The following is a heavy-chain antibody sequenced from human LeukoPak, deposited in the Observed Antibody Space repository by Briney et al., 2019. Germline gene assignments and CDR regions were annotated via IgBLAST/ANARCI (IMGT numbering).Heavy chain of an antibody. CDR1: GDSISSYY. Sequence: SETLSLTCTVSGDSISSYYWSWIRQPPGKGLEWIGYIYHSGSTNYNPSLKSRVTISADTSKDQFSLKLASVTAADTAVYYCARGTTGYIKETGIDYYYYYYMDVRGKGTTVTVSS. J-gene: IGHJ6*03. V-gene: IGHV4-59*01. D-gene: IGHD3-9*01. CDR2: IYHSGST. CDR3: ARGTTGYIKETGIDYYYYYYMDV.